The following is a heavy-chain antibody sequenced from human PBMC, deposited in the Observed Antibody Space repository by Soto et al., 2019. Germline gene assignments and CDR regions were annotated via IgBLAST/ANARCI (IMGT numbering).Heavy chain of an antibody. J-gene: IGHJ6*03. V-gene: IGHV4-34*01. CDR2: INHSGST. Sequence: SETLSLTCAVYGGSFSGYYGSWIRQPPGKGLEWIGEINHSGSTNYNPSLKSRVTISVDTSKNQFSLKLSSVTAADTAVYYCARGRRGQIVVVVAATPPYYYYMDVWGKGTTVTVSS. CDR1: GGSFSGYY. CDR3: ARGRRGQIVVVVAATPPYYYYMDV. D-gene: IGHD2-15*01.